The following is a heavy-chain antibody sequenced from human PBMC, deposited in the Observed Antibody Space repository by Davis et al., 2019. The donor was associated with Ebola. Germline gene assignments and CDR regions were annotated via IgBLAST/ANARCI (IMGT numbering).Heavy chain of an antibody. Sequence: AASVKVSCKASGGTFSNYAINWVRQAPGQGLEWMGDVIPMFGTAKYAQKFQGRVTLTADTSTSTAHMELRGLRSDDTAVYYCAREAEVDGSIFFLHWGQGTLVTVSS. D-gene: IGHD3-10*01. CDR2: VIPMFGTA. CDR1: GGTFSNYA. CDR3: AREAEVDGSIFFLH. V-gene: IGHV1-69*06. J-gene: IGHJ1*01.